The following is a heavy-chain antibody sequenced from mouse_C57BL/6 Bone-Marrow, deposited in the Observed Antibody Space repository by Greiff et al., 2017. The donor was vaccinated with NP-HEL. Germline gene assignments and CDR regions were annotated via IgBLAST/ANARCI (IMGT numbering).Heavy chain of an antibody. Sequence: QVQLQQSGAELARPGASVKLSCKASGYTFTSYGISWVKQRTGQGLEWIGEIYPRSGNTYYNEKFKGKATLTADKSSSTAYMELRSLTSEDSAVYFCARLHYVSSPFDYWGQGTTLTVSS. CDR1: GYTFTSYG. CDR3: ARLHYVSSPFDY. CDR2: IYPRSGNT. J-gene: IGHJ2*01. D-gene: IGHD1-1*01. V-gene: IGHV1-81*01.